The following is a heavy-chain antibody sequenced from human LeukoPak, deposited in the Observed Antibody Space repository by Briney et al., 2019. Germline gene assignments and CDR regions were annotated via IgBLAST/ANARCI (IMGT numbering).Heavy chain of an antibody. V-gene: IGHV5-51*01. Sequence: GESLKISCKSSGYRFINYWIGWVRQMPGKGLEWMGIISPGDSDTRYSPSFQAQVTISADKSTSTAYLQWSSLKASDTAMYYCARRYCSAGSCLDYWGQGTLVTVSS. J-gene: IGHJ4*02. CDR1: GYRFINYW. CDR2: ISPGDSDT. D-gene: IGHD2-15*01. CDR3: ARRYCSAGSCLDY.